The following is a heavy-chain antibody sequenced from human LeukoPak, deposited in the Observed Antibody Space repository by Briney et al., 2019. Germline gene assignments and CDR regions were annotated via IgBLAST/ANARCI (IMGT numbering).Heavy chain of an antibody. CDR2: IYYSGST. CDR1: GGSISSGGYY. V-gene: IGHV4-31*03. Sequence: SQTPSLTCTVSGGSISSGGYYWSWIRQHPGKGLEWIGYIYYSGSTYYNPSLKSRVTTSVDTSKNQFSLKLSSVTAADTAVYYCARRSAMITFGGVIAIFDYWGQGTLVTVSS. CDR3: ARRSAMITFGGVIAIFDY. J-gene: IGHJ4*02. D-gene: IGHD3-16*02.